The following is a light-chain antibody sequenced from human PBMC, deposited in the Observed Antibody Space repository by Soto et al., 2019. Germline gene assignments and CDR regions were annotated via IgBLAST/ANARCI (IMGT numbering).Light chain of an antibody. CDR1: SSNIGGNS. CDR2: DDD. Sequence: QSVVTQPPSVSAAPGQKVTISCSGSSSNIGGNSVSWYQQLPGTAPKLLIYDDDKRPSGIPDRFSGSKSGTSATLGITGFRTGDEADYYCGSWDSSLSAYVFGTGTKGTVL. J-gene: IGLJ1*01. V-gene: IGLV1-51*01. CDR3: GSWDSSLSAYV.